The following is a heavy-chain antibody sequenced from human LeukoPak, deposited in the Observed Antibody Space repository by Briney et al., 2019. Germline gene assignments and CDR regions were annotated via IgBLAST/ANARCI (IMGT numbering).Heavy chain of an antibody. Sequence: PGGSLRLSCAASGFTFRVYTMSWVRQAPGKGLEWVSSIGDTGAITSYADSVKGRFTVSRDNSKNMVYLQMNSLRAEDTALYYCAKAIAYFDSRGSPRGAFDYWGQGTLVAVSS. CDR3: AKAIAYFDSRGSPRGAFDY. V-gene: IGHV3-23*01. J-gene: IGHJ4*02. CDR2: IGDTGAIT. CDR1: GFTFRVYT. D-gene: IGHD3-22*01.